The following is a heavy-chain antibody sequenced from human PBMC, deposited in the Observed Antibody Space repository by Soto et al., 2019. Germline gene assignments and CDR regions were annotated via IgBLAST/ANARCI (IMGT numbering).Heavy chain of an antibody. J-gene: IGHJ4*02. CDR3: ARDPSYTVTIDY. CDR1: GFSFSSYG. CDR2: IRYDGSNE. D-gene: IGHD4-17*01. V-gene: IGHV3-33*01. Sequence: QVQLVESGGGVVQPGRSLRLSCAASGFSFSSYGMHWVRQAPGKGLEWVAVIRYDGSNEYYADSVKGRFTISRDNSKNTLYLQMNSLRVEDTAGYYCARDPSYTVTIDYWGQGTLVTVSS.